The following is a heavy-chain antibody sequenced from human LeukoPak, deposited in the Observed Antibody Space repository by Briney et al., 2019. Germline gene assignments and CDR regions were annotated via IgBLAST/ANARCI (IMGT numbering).Heavy chain of an antibody. CDR3: ATDPGTMVRGVSYGMDV. CDR2: FYPEDGET. D-gene: IGHD3-10*01. Sequence: APVKVSCKVSGYTLTELSMHWVRQAPGKGLEWMGGFYPEDGETIYAQKFQGRVTMTEDTSTDTAYMELSSLRSEDTAVYYCATDPGTMVRGVSYGMDVWGQGTTVTVSS. J-gene: IGHJ6*02. V-gene: IGHV1-24*01. CDR1: GYTLTELS.